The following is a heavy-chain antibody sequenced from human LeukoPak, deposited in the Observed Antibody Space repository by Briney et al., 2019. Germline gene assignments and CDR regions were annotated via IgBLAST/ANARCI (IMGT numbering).Heavy chain of an antibody. D-gene: IGHD1-26*01. CDR1: GFTFSICA. J-gene: IGHJ4*02. V-gene: IGHV3-30-3*01. CDR3: ARDGSGRYEYLDY. CDR2: ISYDGSNK. Sequence: GSLRLSCAASGFTFSICAMHWVRQAPGKGLEWVAVISYDGSNKYYVDSVKGRFTISRDNSKNTLYLQMNSLRTEDTAVYYCARDGSGRYEYLDYWGQGTLVTVSS.